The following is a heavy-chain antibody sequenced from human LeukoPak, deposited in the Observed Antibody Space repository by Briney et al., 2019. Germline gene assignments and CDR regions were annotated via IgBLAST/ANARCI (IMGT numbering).Heavy chain of an antibody. Sequence: GGSLRLSCAASGFTYSSYGMHWVRQAPGKGLEWVAVISYDGSNKYYADSVKGRFTISRDNSKNTLYLQMNSLRAEDTAVYYCAKEPQKNDYYYGMDVWGQGTTVTVSS. V-gene: IGHV3-30*18. CDR3: AKEPQKNDYYYGMDV. J-gene: IGHJ6*02. CDR1: GFTYSSYG. CDR2: ISYDGSNK. D-gene: IGHD1-1*01.